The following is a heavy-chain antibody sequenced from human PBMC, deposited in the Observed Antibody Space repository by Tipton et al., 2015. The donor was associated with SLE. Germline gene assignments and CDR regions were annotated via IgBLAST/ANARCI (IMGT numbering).Heavy chain of an antibody. CDR3: TRHDYGDSDAFDF. CDR2: IFSSGTT. CDR1: GASISDYY. V-gene: IGHV4-4*07. D-gene: IGHD4-17*01. Sequence: TLSLTCTVSGASISDYYWSWIRQPAGKGLEWIGRIFSSGTTNYNPSLKSRVTMSLDTSKNQFSLKLTSVTAADTAVYYCTRHDYGDSDAFDFWGQGTMVTVSS. J-gene: IGHJ3*01.